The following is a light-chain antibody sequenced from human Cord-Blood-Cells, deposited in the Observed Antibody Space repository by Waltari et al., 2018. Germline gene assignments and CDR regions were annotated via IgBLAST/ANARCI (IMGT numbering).Light chain of an antibody. J-gene: IGKJ3*01. CDR3: QQSSNWPPST. CDR2: DAS. V-gene: IGKV3-11*01. Sequence: EIVLTQSPATLSLSPGDSATPSCRAIQSVSSYLAWYQQKPGQAPRLLIYDASNRATGVQTRFSRSGSATDFTLNSSSRGPEDSAADYSQQSSNWPPSTFGPRTKVDIQ. CDR1: QSVSSY.